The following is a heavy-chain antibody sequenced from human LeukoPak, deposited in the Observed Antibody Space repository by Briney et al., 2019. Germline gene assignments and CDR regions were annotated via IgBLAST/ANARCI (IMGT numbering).Heavy chain of an antibody. D-gene: IGHD3-10*01. CDR1: GGTFSSYA. CDR2: IIPIFGTA. CDR3: ASPDYYGSGSYAH. Sequence: GASVKVSXKASGGTFSSYAISWVRQAPGQGLEWIGGIIPIFGTANYAQKFQGRVTITADESTSTAYMELSSLRSEDTAVYYCASPDYYGSGSYAHWGQGTLVAVSS. J-gene: IGHJ4*02. V-gene: IGHV1-69*01.